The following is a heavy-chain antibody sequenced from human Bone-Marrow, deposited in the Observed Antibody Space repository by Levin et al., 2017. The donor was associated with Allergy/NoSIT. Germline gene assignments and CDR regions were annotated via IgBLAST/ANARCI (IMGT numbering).Heavy chain of an antibody. CDR3: TTDAPLEYSNYVGYYYDYMDV. V-gene: IGHV3-15*01. J-gene: IGHJ6*03. Sequence: PGGSLRLSCAASGFTFSNAWMSWVRQAPGKGLEWVGRIKSKTDGGTTDYAAPVKGRFTISRDDSKNTLYLQMNSLKTEDTAVYYCTTDAPLEYSNYVGYYYDYMDVWGKGTTVTVSS. D-gene: IGHD4-11*01. CDR1: GFTFSNAW. CDR2: IKSKTDGGTT.